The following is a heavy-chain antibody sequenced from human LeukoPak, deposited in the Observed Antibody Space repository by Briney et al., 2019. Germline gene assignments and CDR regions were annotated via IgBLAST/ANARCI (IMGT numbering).Heavy chain of an antibody. D-gene: IGHD2-15*01. Sequence: SETLSLTCTVSGGSIGSYYWSWIRQPPGKGLEWIGYIYYSGSTNYNPSLKSRVTISVDTSKNQFSLKLSSVTAADTAVYYCARDRGYCSGGSCYYYYGMDVWGQGTTVTVSS. CDR1: GGSIGSYY. V-gene: IGHV4-59*01. CDR2: IYYSGST. J-gene: IGHJ6*02. CDR3: ARDRGYCSGGSCYYYYGMDV.